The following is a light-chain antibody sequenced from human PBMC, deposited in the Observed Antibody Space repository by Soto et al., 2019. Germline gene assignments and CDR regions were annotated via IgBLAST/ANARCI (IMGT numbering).Light chain of an antibody. CDR2: GAS. Sequence: DIVITHSPDSLSVSLGERATINWKSSQSVIQTSNNKSYLAWYQQKPGQAPRLLIYGASNRATGIPDRFSGSGSGTDFTLTISRLEPEDFAVYYCQQYDSSPRTFGQGTKWIS. CDR1: QSVIQTSNNKSY. J-gene: IGKJ1*01. CDR3: QQYDSSPRT. V-gene: IGKV4-1*01.